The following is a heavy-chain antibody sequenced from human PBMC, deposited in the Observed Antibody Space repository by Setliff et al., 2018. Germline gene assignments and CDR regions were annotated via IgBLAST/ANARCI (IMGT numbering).Heavy chain of an antibody. D-gene: IGHD2-2*01. CDR1: GASVTSFDYY. CDR2: ISHGVST. J-gene: IGHJ4*02. CDR3: ARTHCSTTSCFYFHY. V-gene: IGHV4-30-4*01. Sequence: SETLSLTCTVSGASVTSFDYYWSWIRQPPGKGLEYIGHISHGVSTSYSPSLKSRLSISADTSKNQFSLKLTSVTAADTAVYYCARTHCSTTSCFYFHYWGQGTVVTVSS.